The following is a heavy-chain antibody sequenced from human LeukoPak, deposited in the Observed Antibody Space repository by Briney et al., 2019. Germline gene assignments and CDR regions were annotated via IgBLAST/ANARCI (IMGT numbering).Heavy chain of an antibody. CDR2: INHSGST. J-gene: IGHJ4*02. V-gene: IGHV4-34*01. CDR1: GGSFSGYY. D-gene: IGHD3-3*01. Sequence: RPSETLSLTCAVYGGSFSGYYWSWIRQPPGKGLEWIGEINHSGSTNYNPSLKSRVTISVDTSKNQFSLKLSSVTAADTAVYYCASLTYYDFWSGYFDYWGQGTLVTVSS. CDR3: ASLTYYDFWSGYFDY.